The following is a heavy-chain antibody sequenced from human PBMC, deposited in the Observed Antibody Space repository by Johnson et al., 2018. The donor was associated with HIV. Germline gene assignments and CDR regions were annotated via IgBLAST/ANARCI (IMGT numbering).Heavy chain of an antibody. CDR2: INWNAGRM. CDR3: ARERYGSQAIDGFDI. D-gene: IGHD2-15*01. J-gene: IGHJ3*02. V-gene: IGHV3-20*04. Sequence: VQLVESGGGVVRPGGSLRLSCTASGFTFEDFGMSWVRQVPGKGLEWVSGINWNAGRMGYADSVRGRFTISRDNAKNSLYLQMNSLRAEDTAVYYCARERYGSQAIDGFDIWGQGTMVTVSS. CDR1: GFTFEDFG.